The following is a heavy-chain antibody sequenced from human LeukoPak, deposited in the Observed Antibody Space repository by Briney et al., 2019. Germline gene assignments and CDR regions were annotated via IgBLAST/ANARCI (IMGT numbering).Heavy chain of an antibody. CDR2: IHHSGVT. V-gene: IGHV4-38-2*02. Sequence: SETLSLTCTVSGYSISSGYYWSWIRQPPGKGLEWIATIHHSGVTYYNQSLKSRVTISVDTSKNQFSLKLSSVTAADTAVYYCAREPPYRVGRAFDIWGQGTMVTVSS. D-gene: IGHD1-26*01. CDR3: AREPPYRVGRAFDI. CDR1: GYSISSGYY. J-gene: IGHJ3*02.